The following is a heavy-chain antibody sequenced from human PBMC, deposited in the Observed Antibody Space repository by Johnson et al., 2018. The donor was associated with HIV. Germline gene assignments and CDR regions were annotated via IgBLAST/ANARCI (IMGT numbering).Heavy chain of an antibody. V-gene: IGHV3-13*05. Sequence: VQLVESGGGLVQPWGSLTLSCAASGFIFSSYDMHWVRQATGQGLECVSTIGTAVDPYYPGSVKGRFPISRDNSKNTLYLQMNSLRGEDTAVYYCARSKGSIWYGSAFDIWGQGTMVTVSS. D-gene: IGHD6-13*01. CDR2: IGTAVDP. CDR1: GFIFSSYD. CDR3: ARSKGSIWYGSAFDI. J-gene: IGHJ3*02.